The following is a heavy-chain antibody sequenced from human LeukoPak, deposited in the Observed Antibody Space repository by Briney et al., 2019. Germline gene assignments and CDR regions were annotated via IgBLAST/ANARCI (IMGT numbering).Heavy chain of an antibody. CDR3: ARRYSSGWWIDY. CDR2: IKSKTDGGTT. D-gene: IGHD6-19*01. V-gene: IGHV3-15*01. Sequence: PGGSLRLSCAASGFTFSNAWMSWVRQAPGKGLEWVGRIKSKTDGGTTDYAAPVKGRFTISRDDSKNTLYLQMNSLKTEDTAVYYCARRYSSGWWIDYWGQGTLVTVSS. CDR1: GFTFSNAW. J-gene: IGHJ4*02.